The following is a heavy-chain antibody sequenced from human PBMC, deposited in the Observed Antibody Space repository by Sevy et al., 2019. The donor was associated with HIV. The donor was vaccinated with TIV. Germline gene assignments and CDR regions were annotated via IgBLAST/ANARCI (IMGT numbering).Heavy chain of an antibody. Sequence: GGSLRLSCAASGFTFSSYGMHWVRQAPGKGLEWVAVIWYDGSNKYYADSVKGRFTISRDNSKNTLYLQMNSLRAEDXXXXXXXXXXXXXXXXXXXRYGMDVWGQGTTVTVSS. J-gene: IGHJ6*02. CDR2: IWYDGSNK. V-gene: IGHV3-33*01. CDR1: GFTFSSYG. CDR3: XXXXXXXXXXXXXRYGMDV.